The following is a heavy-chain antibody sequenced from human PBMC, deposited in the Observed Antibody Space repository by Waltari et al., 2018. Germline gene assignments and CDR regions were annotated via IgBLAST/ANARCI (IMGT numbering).Heavy chain of an antibody. Sequence: QVQLMESGPGLVRPSETLSLTCNVSGGSIPSDYWSWVLQPPGKGLEWVGYIYHSGTTNYNPSLRSRVSISVDTSKTQFSLKLNYVTAADTAVYYCARGHSTGWYLSHWGRGALVTVSS. V-gene: IGHV4-59*01. CDR3: ARGHSTGWYLSH. J-gene: IGHJ1*01. CDR2: IYHSGTT. D-gene: IGHD6-19*01. CDR1: GGSIPSDY.